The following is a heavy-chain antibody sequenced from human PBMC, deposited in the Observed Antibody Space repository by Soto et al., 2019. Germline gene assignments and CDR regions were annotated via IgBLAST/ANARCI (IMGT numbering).Heavy chain of an antibody. CDR2: IIPIFGTA. CDR1: GGTFSSYA. CDR3: ARDTGPIVVVPAAIHGMDV. V-gene: IGHV1-69*13. Sequence: SVKVSCKASGGTFSSYAISWVRQAPGQGLEWMGGIIPIFGTANYAQKFQGRVTIAADESTSTAYMELSSLRSEDTAVYYCARDTGPIVVVPAAIHGMDVWGQGTTVTVSS. D-gene: IGHD2-2*01. J-gene: IGHJ6*02.